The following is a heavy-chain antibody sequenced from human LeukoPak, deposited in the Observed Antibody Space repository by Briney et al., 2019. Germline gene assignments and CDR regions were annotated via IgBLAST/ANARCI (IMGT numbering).Heavy chain of an antibody. D-gene: IGHD5-18*01. V-gene: IGHV3-21*03. J-gene: IGHJ4*02. CDR1: GFTFSSYS. CDR2: ISSSSSSYI. Sequence: GGSLGLSCAASGFTFSSYSMNWVRQAPGKELEWVSSISSSSSSYIYYAVSVKGRFTISRDNAKNSLYLQMNSLRAEDTAVYYCARRTTAMALDYWGQGTLVTVSS. CDR3: ARRTTAMALDY.